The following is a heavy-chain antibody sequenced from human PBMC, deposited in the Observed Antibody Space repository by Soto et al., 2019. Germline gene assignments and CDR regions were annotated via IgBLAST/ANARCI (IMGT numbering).Heavy chain of an antibody. Sequence: QVQLVQSGAEVKKPGSSVKVSCKASGDSFSSYAMSWVRQAPGQGLEWMGGIVPIFGSRNYAQKLQGRVTITADESTSTVYMERTSLTYDDTAIYYCARDGDSGTYEYWGQGTLVTVSS. D-gene: IGHD5-12*01. CDR2: IVPIFGSR. V-gene: IGHV1-69*12. J-gene: IGHJ4*02. CDR1: GDSFSSYA. CDR3: ARDGDSGTYEY.